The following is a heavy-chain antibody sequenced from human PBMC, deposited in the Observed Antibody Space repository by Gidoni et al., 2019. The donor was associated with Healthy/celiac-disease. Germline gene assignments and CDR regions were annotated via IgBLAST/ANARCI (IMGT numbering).Heavy chain of an antibody. J-gene: IGHJ1*01. Sequence: QVQLQASCPGLVKPSETLSLPCTVSGGSISSSYWSWIRQPPGKGLEWIGYIYYSGSTNYNPSLKSRVTISVDTSKNQFSLKLSSVTAADTAVYYCARSRTYSSGWYLGPEYFQHWGKGTLVTGSS. CDR3: ARSRTYSSGWYLGPEYFQH. CDR1: GGSISSSY. V-gene: IGHV4-59*01. D-gene: IGHD6-19*01. CDR2: IYYSGST.